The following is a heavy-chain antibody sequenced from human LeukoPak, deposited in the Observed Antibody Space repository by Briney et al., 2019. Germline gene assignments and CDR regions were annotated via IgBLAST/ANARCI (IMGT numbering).Heavy chain of an antibody. D-gene: IGHD5-18*01. J-gene: IGHJ4*02. CDR2: IYYSGST. Sequence: SETLSLTCTVSGDSINSYYWSWIRQPPGKGLEWIGYIYYSGSTKYNPSIKSRVTISVDTSKNQFSLKLSSVTAADTDVYYCARSLRGYRFATDYWGQGTLVTVSS. V-gene: IGHV4-59*08. CDR3: ARSLRGYRFATDY. CDR1: GDSINSYY.